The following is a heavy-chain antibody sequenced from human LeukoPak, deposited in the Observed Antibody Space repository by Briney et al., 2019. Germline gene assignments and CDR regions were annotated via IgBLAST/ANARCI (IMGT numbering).Heavy chain of an antibody. CDR2: IKQDGSEK. Sequence: GGSLRLSCAASGFTFSSYWMSWVRQAPGKGLEWVANIKQDGSEKYYVDSVKGRFTISRDNAKNSLYLQMNSLRAEDTAVYYCAKHTSWELPNYFDYWGQGTLVTVSS. CDR1: GFTFSSYW. V-gene: IGHV3-7*03. D-gene: IGHD1-26*01. J-gene: IGHJ4*02. CDR3: AKHTSWELPNYFDY.